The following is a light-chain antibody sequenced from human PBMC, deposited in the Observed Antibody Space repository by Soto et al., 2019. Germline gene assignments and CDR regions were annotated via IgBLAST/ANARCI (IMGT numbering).Light chain of an antibody. CDR1: SSNIGGNS. J-gene: IGLJ1*01. CDR3: GSWDSSLSAYV. CDR2: DDN. Sequence: QSALTQPPSVSAAPGQKVTISCSGSSSNIGGNSVSLYQQLPATAPKLLIYDDNKRPSGIPDRFSGSKSGTSATPGITGFQTGDEADYYCGSWDSSLSAYVFGTGTKVTVL. V-gene: IGLV1-51*01.